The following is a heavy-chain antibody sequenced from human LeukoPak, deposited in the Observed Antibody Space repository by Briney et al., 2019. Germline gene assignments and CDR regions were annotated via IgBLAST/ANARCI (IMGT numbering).Heavy chain of an antibody. CDR3: ARIKVGATGIDY. J-gene: IGHJ4*02. V-gene: IGHV3-21*01. CDR1: GFTFSSYS. Sequence: GGSLRLSCAASGFTFSSYSMNWVRQAPGKGLEWVSSISSSSSYIYYADSVKGRFTISRDNSKNTLYLQMNSLRVEDTAVYYCARIKVGATGIDYWGQGTLVTVSS. D-gene: IGHD1-26*01. CDR2: ISSSSSYI.